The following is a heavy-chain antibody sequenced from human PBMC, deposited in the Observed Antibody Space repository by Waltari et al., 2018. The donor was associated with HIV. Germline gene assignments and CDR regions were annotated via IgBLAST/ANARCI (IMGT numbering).Heavy chain of an antibody. CDR3: VKGVRYYGP. CDR2: IYMDDTT. CDR1: SFSVGNNF. J-gene: IGHJ5*02. V-gene: IGHV3-53*05. Sequence: VETGGTVIRPGGSLRLSCSPLSFSVGNNFVTLLLLAPGRTLEWVSSIYMDDTTHYADSVKGRFAISRDKFRNTVHLLMNYLLFDDTATYFCVKGVRYYGPWGQGTPVTVSS. D-gene: IGHD3-16*01.